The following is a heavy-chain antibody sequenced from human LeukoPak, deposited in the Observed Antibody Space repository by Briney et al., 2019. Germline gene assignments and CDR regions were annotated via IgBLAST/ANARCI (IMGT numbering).Heavy chain of an antibody. D-gene: IGHD2-2*01. CDR1: GYIFTGYY. J-gene: IGHJ4*02. CDR3: ARSSRYCGSTSCYDY. CDR2: INPNSGAT. Sequence: VASVKVSSKASGYIFTGYYMHWVRQAPGQGLEWMGWINPNSGATNYAQKFQGWVTMTRDTSISTAYMELSRLRSDDTAVYYCARSSRYCGSTSCYDYWGQGTLVTVSS. V-gene: IGHV1-2*04.